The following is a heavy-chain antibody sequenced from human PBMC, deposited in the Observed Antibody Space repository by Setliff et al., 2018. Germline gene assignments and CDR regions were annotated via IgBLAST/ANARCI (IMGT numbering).Heavy chain of an antibody. CDR3: ARAGLAAAGRKGVFDH. CDR2: VSTYNGDT. D-gene: IGHD6-25*01. Sequence: WASVKVSCKASGYSFTSFSITWVRQAPGQGLEWLGWVSTYNGDTKSAQKFRGRVTMTTDISTSTVYMELNSLTSDDTAVYYCARAGLAAAGRKGVFDHWGQGTLVTVSS. V-gene: IGHV1-18*01. J-gene: IGHJ4*02. CDR1: GYSFTSFS.